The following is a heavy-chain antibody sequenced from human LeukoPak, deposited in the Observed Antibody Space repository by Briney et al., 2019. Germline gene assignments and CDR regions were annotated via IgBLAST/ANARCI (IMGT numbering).Heavy chain of an antibody. Sequence: GGSLRLSCAASGFTFDDYAMHWVRQAPGKGLEWVSGISWNSGSIGYADSVKGRFTISRDNSKNTLYLQMNSLRAEDTAVYYCAKRTGIQLWLLDYWGQGTLVTVSS. V-gene: IGHV3-9*01. CDR1: GFTFDDYA. CDR2: ISWNSGSI. J-gene: IGHJ4*02. D-gene: IGHD5-18*01. CDR3: AKRTGIQLWLLDY.